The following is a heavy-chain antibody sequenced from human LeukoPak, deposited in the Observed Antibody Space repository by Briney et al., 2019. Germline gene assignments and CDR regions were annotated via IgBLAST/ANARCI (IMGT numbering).Heavy chain of an antibody. CDR1: GGSFDRHV. Sequence: ASVEVSCKASGGSFDRHVLSWLRQAPGQGLEWMGGINPIAGTTSHARKFQDRISITTDGSTTAYMALSSLTSEDTAVYYCARGVYSYDGSGEYAGGYYYMDVWGKGTTVTVSS. D-gene: IGHD3-22*01. J-gene: IGHJ6*03. V-gene: IGHV1-69*05. CDR2: INPIAGTT. CDR3: ARGVYSYDGSGEYAGGYYYMDV.